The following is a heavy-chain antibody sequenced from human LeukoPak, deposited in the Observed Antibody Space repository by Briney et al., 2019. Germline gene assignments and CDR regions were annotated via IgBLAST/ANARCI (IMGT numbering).Heavy chain of an antibody. V-gene: IGHV4-4*07. CDR1: GGSISSYY. D-gene: IGHD3-3*01. J-gene: IGHJ6*03. Sequence: SETLSLTCTVSGGSISSYYWSWIRQPAGKGLEWIGRIYTSGSTNYNPSLKSRVTMSVDTSKNQFSLKLSSVTAADTAVYYCARSKSYDFWSGYHFGGYYCYMDVWGKGTTVTVSS. CDR3: ARSKSYDFWSGYHFGGYYCYMDV. CDR2: IYTSGST.